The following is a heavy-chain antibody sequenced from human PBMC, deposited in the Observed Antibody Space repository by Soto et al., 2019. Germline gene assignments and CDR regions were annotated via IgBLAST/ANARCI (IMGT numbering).Heavy chain of an antibody. CDR1: GFTFSNAW. CDR3: ISYDSSGYYASYYYYGMDV. J-gene: IGHJ6*02. D-gene: IGHD3-22*01. V-gene: IGHV3-15*07. CDR2: IKSKTDGGTT. Sequence: GGSLRLSCAASGFTFSNAWMNWVRQAPGKGLEWVGRIKSKTDGGTTDYVAPVKGRFTISRDDSKNTLYLQMNSLKTEDTAVYYCISYDSSGYYASYYYYGMDVWGQGTTVTVSS.